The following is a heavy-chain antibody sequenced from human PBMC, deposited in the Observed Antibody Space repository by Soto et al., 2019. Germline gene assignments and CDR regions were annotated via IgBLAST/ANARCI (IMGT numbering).Heavy chain of an antibody. D-gene: IGHD6-19*01. Sequence: SVKVSCKASGGTFSSYAISWVRQAPGQGLEWMGGIIPIFGTANYAQKFQGRVTITADKSTSTAYMELSRLRSDDTAVYYCAREEDSSGTVFFDYWGQGTLVTVSS. CDR2: IIPIFGTA. J-gene: IGHJ4*02. CDR1: GGTFSSYA. V-gene: IGHV1-69*06. CDR3: AREEDSSGTVFFDY.